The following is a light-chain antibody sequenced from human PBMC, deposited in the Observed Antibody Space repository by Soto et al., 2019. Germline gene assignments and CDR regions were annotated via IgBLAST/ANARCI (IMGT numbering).Light chain of an antibody. Sequence: EIVMTQSPATLSVSPGERATLSCRASQSVSSNLAWYQQKPGQAPRLLIYGASTRATGIPARFSGSGSGTAFTLIISSLQSEDFAVYYCQQYNNWHPWTFGQGTKVEIK. CDR1: QSVSSN. CDR3: QQYNNWHPWT. CDR2: GAS. J-gene: IGKJ1*01. V-gene: IGKV3-15*01.